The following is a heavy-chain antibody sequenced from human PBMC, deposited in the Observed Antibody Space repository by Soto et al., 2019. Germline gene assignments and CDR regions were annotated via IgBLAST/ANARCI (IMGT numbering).Heavy chain of an antibody. Sequence: QVQLVESGGGVVQPGTSLRLSCAASGFTFRSNGMHWVRQAPGKGLEWVAFIWFDGSDNNHADSVRGRFTISRDNFQNTLYLQMTSLRVEDTAVYYCARWTGSDRGASDLWGQGTLVTVSS. CDR2: IWFDGSDN. V-gene: IGHV3-33*01. CDR3: ARWTGSDRGASDL. D-gene: IGHD1-1*01. CDR1: GFTFRSNG. J-gene: IGHJ5*02.